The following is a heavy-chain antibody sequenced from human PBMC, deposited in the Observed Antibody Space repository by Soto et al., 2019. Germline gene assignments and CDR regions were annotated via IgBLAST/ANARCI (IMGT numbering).Heavy chain of an antibody. V-gene: IGHV3-33*01. J-gene: IGHJ4*02. CDR1: GFMFSNHG. CDR2: IWSDGNNR. D-gene: IGHD1-1*01. Sequence: QVQLVECGGGVVQPGTSLRHSCAASGFMFSNHGMHWVRQAPGKGLEWVAVIWSDGNNRYYADSVKGRFTISRDNSKNTVYLQMNSLRAEDTAVYYCVRGDNWNDEASDYWGQGTLVTVSS. CDR3: VRGDNWNDEASDY.